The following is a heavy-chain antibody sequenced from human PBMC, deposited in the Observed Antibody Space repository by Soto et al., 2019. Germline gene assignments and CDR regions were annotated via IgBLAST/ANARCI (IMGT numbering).Heavy chain of an antibody. CDR3: ARGSGPRGRPY. CDR2: INGDGSTT. J-gene: IGHJ4*02. D-gene: IGHD6-25*01. V-gene: IGHV3-74*01. Sequence: GGSLRLSCAASGFIFNNYWMHWLRRAPGKGLVWVARINGDGSTTTYVDSVKGRFTISRDNAKNTVYLQMNSLRAEDTAVYYCARGSGPRGRPYWGQGILVTVSS. CDR1: GFIFNNYW.